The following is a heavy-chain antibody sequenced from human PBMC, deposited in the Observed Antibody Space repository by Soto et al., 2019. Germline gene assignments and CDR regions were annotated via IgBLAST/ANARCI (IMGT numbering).Heavy chain of an antibody. D-gene: IGHD1-26*01. V-gene: IGHV1-69*13. CDR2: IIPIFGTA. Sequence: SVKVSCKASGGTFSSYAISWVRQAPGQGLEWMGGIIPIFGTANYAQKFQGRVTITADESTSTAYMELSSLRSEDTAVYYCARDIGMPPWFDPWGQGTLVTVSS. CDR3: ARDIGMPPWFDP. J-gene: IGHJ5*02. CDR1: GGTFSSYA.